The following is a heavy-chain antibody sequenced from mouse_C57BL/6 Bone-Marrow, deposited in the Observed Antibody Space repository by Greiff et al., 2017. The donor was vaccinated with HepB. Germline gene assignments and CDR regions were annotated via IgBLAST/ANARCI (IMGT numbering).Heavy chain of an antibody. D-gene: IGHD2-5*01. V-gene: IGHV3-6*01. Sequence: ESGPGLVKPSQSLSLTCSVTGYSITSGYYWNWIRQFPGNKLEWMGYISYDGSNNYNPSLKNRISITRDTSKNQFFLKLNSVTTEDTATYYCARERGAYYSNYYWYFDVWGTGTTVTVSS. CDR1: GYSITSGYY. CDR3: ARERGAYYSNYYWYFDV. J-gene: IGHJ1*03. CDR2: ISYDGSN.